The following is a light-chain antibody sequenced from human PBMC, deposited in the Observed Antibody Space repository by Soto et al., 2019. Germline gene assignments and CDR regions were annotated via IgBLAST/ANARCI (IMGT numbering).Light chain of an antibody. Sequence: EIALTQSPATLSLSPGERATLSSRASQRVSSYLAWYQQKPGQAPRLLIYDASNRATGIPARFSGSGSGTDVTLTISSLEPEDFAVYYCQQRSNLWTFGQGTKVEI. J-gene: IGKJ1*01. CDR2: DAS. CDR1: QRVSSY. CDR3: QQRSNLWT. V-gene: IGKV3-11*01.